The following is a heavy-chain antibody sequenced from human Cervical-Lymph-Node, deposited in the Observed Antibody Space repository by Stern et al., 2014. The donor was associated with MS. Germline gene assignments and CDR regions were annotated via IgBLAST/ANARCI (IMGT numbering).Heavy chain of an antibody. D-gene: IGHD2-21*02. V-gene: IGHV1-2*02. J-gene: IGHJ4*02. CDR2: INPSSGGT. Sequence: VQLEESGAEVKKPGASVKVSCDGSGYSFTGYYVHWVRQAPGQRLEWMGWINPSSGGTNYTQKFQGRVTMTTDSSMTKVHMELTSLRSDDTAVYYCAREGPYCGGDCYFHYWGQGTLVTVSS. CDR1: GYSFTGYY. CDR3: AREGPYCGGDCYFHY.